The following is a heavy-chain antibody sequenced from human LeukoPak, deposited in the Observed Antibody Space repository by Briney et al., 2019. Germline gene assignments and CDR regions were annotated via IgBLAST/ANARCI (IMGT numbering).Heavy chain of an antibody. J-gene: IGHJ3*02. V-gene: IGHV3-33*01. D-gene: IGHD1-26*01. CDR3: ARGGVWGDAFDI. CDR2: IWYDGSNK. CDR1: GFTFSSYG. Sequence: GGSLRLSCAASGFTFSSYGMHWVRQAPGKGLEWVAVIWYDGSNKYYADSVKGRFTISRDNSKNTLYLQMNGLRAEDTAVYYCARGGVWGDAFDIWGQGTMVTVSS.